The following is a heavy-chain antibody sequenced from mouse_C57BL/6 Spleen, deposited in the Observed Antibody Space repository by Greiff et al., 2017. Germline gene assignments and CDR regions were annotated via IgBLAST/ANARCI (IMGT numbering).Heavy chain of an antibody. J-gene: IGHJ1*03. CDR2: IDPSDSYT. CDR3: ARKRYDYDRGWYFDV. V-gene: IGHV1-59*01. D-gene: IGHD2-4*01. Sequence: QVQLQQPGAELVRPGTSVKLSCKASGYTFTSYWMHWVKQRPGQGLEWIGVIDPSDSYTNYNQKFKGKATFTADTSSNTAYMQLSSLTTEDSAIYYCARKRYDYDRGWYFDVWGTGTTVTVSS. CDR1: GYTFTSYW.